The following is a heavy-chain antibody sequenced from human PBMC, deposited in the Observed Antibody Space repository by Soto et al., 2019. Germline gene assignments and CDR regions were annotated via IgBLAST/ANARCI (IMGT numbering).Heavy chain of an antibody. J-gene: IGHJ6*02. CDR3: AKDRRADWESYYYYAMDV. V-gene: IGHV1-69*01. CDR2: IIPIYGTA. D-gene: IGHD1-26*01. Sequence: QVQLVQSGAEVKKPGSSVKVSCKASGGTFSSFTISWVRQAPGQGLEWMRGIIPIYGTANYAQKFQDRVTIIADASTRTAYMELSSLRSEDTAVYYCAKDRRADWESYYYYAMDVWGQGTTVTVSS. CDR1: GGTFSSFT.